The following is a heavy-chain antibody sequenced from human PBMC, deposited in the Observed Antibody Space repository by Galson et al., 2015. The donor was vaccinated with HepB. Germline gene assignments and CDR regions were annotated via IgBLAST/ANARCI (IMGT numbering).Heavy chain of an antibody. Sequence: SLRLSCAASGFSVRTYWMHWVRQAPGKGLVWISRINSDGSSTTYADSVTGRFTVSRDNAKNTLYLQMNSLRAEDTAVYYCATQAKIEDDHSCPHWGQGALVTVSS. CDR1: GFSVRTYW. D-gene: IGHD5-24*01. CDR2: INSDGSST. J-gene: IGHJ4*02. V-gene: IGHV3-74*01. CDR3: ATQAKIEDDHSCPH.